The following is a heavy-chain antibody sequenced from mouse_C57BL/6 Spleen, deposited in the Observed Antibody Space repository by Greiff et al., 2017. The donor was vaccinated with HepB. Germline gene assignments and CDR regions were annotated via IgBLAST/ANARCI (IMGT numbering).Heavy chain of an antibody. CDR3: VRVGGPYWYFDV. J-gene: IGHJ1*03. CDR1: GFTFNTYA. CDR2: IRSKSSNYAT. V-gene: IGHV10-3*01. Sequence: QRVESGGGLVQPKGTLTLSCAASGFTFNTYAMHWVRQAPGKGLEWVARIRSKSSNYATYYADSVKDRFTISRDDSQSMLYLQMNNLKTEDTAMYYCVRVGGPYWYFDVWGTGTTVTVSS.